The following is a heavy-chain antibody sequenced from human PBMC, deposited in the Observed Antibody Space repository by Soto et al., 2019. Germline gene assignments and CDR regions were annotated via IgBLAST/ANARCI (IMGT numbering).Heavy chain of an antibody. D-gene: IGHD2-15*01. CDR2: ITSTSSNK. Sequence: PGGSLRLSCAASGFTFSSFGMHWVRQAPGKGLEWVSYITSTSSNKYYVDSVKGRFTISRDNAKNSLYLQMNSLRAEDTAVYYCASDCSGGICYLNYYYYMDVWGKGTTVTVSS. CDR3: ASDCSGGICYLNYYYYMDV. CDR1: GFTFSSFG. J-gene: IGHJ6*03. V-gene: IGHV3-48*01.